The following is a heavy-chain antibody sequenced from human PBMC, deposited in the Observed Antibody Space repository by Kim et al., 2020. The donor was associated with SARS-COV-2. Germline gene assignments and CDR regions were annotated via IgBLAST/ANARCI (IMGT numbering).Heavy chain of an antibody. J-gene: IGHJ4*02. CDR3: ATEGALSGYYFAH. CDR2: IDHTGST. CDR1: GCSITSTYY. Sequence: SETLSLTCTVSGCSITSTYYWSWIRQPPGKGLEWICYIDHTGSTNYNPSLKSRVTMSIDSSKNQFSLKVSSVTAADTAMYYCATEGALSGYYFAHWGQGALVTVSS. V-gene: IGHV4-59*13. D-gene: IGHD3-16*02.